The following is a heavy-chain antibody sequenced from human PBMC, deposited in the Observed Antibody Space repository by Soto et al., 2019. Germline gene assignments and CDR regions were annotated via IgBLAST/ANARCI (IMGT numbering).Heavy chain of an antibody. Sequence: WVSLRLSCAASGFTFSSYWRHWVRQAPGKGLVWVSRINSDGSSTSYADSVKGRFTISRDNAKNTLYLQMNSLRAEDTAVYYCARGFTGYYYMDVWGKGTTVTVSS. CDR1: GFTFSSYW. D-gene: IGHD4-4*01. J-gene: IGHJ6*03. CDR3: ARGFTGYYYMDV. CDR2: INSDGSST. V-gene: IGHV3-74*01.